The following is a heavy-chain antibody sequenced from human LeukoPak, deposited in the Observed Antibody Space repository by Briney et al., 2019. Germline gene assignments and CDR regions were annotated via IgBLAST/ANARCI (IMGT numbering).Heavy chain of an antibody. CDR1: GFTFSNAW. D-gene: IGHD6-19*01. CDR2: IKSKTDGGTT. V-gene: IGHV3-15*01. J-gene: IGHJ4*02. Sequence: PGGSLRLSCAASGFTFSNAWMSWVRQAPGKGLEWVGRIKSKTDGGTTDYAAPVKGRFTISRDDSKNTLYLQMNSLKTEDTAVYYCTTDPAVADLFDYWGQGTLVTVSS. CDR3: TTDPAVADLFDY.